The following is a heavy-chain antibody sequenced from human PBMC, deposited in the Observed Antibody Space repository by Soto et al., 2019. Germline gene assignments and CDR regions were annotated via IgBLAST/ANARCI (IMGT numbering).Heavy chain of an antibody. Sequence: PGGSLRLSCAASGFTFSSYGMHWVRQAPGKGLEWVAVISYDGSNKYYADSVKGRFTISRDNSKNTLYLQMNSLRAEDTAVYYCAKDDFGEFTLYGMDVWGQGTTVTVSS. J-gene: IGHJ6*02. D-gene: IGHD3-10*01. CDR3: AKDDFGEFTLYGMDV. CDR1: GFTFSSYG. CDR2: ISYDGSNK. V-gene: IGHV3-30*18.